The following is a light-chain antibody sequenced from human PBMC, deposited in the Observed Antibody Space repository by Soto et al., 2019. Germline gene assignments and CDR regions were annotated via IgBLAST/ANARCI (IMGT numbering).Light chain of an antibody. CDR1: SSDVGRYNY. Sequence: QSVLTQPASVSGSPGQSITISCTGTSSDVGRYNYVSWYQQHPGRAPKLIIYEVSNRPSGVSDRFSGSKSGTVASLTISGLQAVDEADYYCGSYTTTYVRIFGTGTKVTVL. CDR3: GSYTTTYVRI. CDR2: EVS. J-gene: IGLJ1*01. V-gene: IGLV2-14*01.